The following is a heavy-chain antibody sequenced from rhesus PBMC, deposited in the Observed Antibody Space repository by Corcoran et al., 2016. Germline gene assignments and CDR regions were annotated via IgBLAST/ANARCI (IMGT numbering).Heavy chain of an antibody. CDR2: IYGSSGVT. CDR3: ARGSSGSWNVLDY. CDR1: GYSISSGYD. J-gene: IGHJ4*01. V-gene: IGHV4-76*01. D-gene: IGHD6-25*01. Sequence: QVQLQESGPGVVKPSETLSLTCAVSGYSISSGYDWSWIRQPPGKGLEWIGYIYGSSGVTNYNPALKNRDTIAKDTSKNQSSLKLSSVTAADTAVDYCARGSSGSWNVLDYWGQGVLVTVSS.